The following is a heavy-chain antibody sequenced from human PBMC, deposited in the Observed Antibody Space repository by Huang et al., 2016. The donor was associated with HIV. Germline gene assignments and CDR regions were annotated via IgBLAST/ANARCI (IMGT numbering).Heavy chain of an antibody. V-gene: IGHV3-9*01. CDR1: GFTFDDYA. Sequence: EVQLVESGGGLVQPGRSLRLSCAASGFTFDDYAMHWVRQVPGKGMEWVSGISWKSGSIGYADSVKGRFTISRDNAKNSLYLQMNSLRAEDTALYYCAKDSSSGGYGDYLLEIFDYWGQGALVTVSS. CDR3: AKDSSSGGYGDYLLEIFDY. CDR2: ISWKSGSI. J-gene: IGHJ4*02. D-gene: IGHD4-17*01.